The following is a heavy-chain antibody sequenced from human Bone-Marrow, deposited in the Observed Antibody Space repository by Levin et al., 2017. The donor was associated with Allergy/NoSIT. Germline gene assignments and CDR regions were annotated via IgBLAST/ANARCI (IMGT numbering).Heavy chain of an antibody. V-gene: IGHV4-31*03. Sequence: SCTVSGGSISSGGDYWSWIRQQPGKGLEWIGYIYYSGNTYYNPSLKSRVMISVDTSKNQFSLKVSSVTAADTAVYYCAREDGSTIDYWGQGILVTVSS. CDR3: AREDGSTIDY. CDR2: IYYSGNT. J-gene: IGHJ4*02. D-gene: IGHD1/OR15-1a*01. CDR1: GGSISSGGDY.